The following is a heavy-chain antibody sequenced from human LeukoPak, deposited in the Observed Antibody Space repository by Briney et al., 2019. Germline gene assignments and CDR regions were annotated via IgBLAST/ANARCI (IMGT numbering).Heavy chain of an antibody. CDR3: ARGPQVEYSNSRPYFDY. Sequence: SETLSLTCTVSGASVSSASYWSWIRQPPGKGLEWIGYIYYSGSTNYNPSLKSRVTISVDTSKNQFSLKLSSVTAADTAVYYCARGPQVEYSNSRPYFDYWGQGTLVTVSS. J-gene: IGHJ4*02. V-gene: IGHV4-61*01. CDR2: IYYSGST. CDR1: GASVSSASY. D-gene: IGHD6-6*01.